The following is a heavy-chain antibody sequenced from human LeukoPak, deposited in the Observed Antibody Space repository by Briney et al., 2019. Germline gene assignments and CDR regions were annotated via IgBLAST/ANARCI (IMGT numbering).Heavy chain of an antibody. CDR1: GGSISSYY. J-gene: IGHJ5*02. CDR3: AREYYSLSGRDWFDP. D-gene: IGHD3-10*01. V-gene: IGHV4-59*01. Sequence: PSETLSLTCTVSGGSISSYYWSWIRQPPGKGLEWIGYIYYSGSTNYNPSLKSRVTISVDTSKNQFSLKLSSVTAADTAVYYCAREYYSLSGRDWFDPWGQGTLVTVSS. CDR2: IYYSGST.